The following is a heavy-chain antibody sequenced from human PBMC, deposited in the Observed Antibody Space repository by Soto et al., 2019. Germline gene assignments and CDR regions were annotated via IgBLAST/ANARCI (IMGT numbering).Heavy chain of an antibody. CDR2: ISSDGRST. CDR1: GFTFSNYP. Sequence: EVQLVESGGDLVQPRGSLRLSCAASGFTFSNYPMYWVRQTPGKGLVWVSRISSDGRSTIYADSVKGRFTISRDNARNTLYLQMNTLRAEDTAVYYCRRVGNGEGYYWGQGTLVTVSS. V-gene: IGHV3-74*01. J-gene: IGHJ4*02. CDR3: RRVGNGEGYY. D-gene: IGHD2-8*01.